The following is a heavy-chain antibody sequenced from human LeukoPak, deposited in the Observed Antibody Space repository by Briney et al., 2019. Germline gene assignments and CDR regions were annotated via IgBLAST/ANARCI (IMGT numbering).Heavy chain of an antibody. D-gene: IGHD3-9*01. CDR3: ARDYQVYYDILTGPRYFDY. J-gene: IGHJ4*02. V-gene: IGHV3-21*01. CDR1: GFTFSSYS. CDR2: VSSSSSYI. Sequence: GGSLRLSCAASGFTFSSYSMNWVRQAPGKGLEWVSSVSSSSSYIYYADSVKGRFTISRDNAKNSLYLQMNSLRAEDTAVYYCARDYQVYYDILTGPRYFDYWGQGTLVTVSS.